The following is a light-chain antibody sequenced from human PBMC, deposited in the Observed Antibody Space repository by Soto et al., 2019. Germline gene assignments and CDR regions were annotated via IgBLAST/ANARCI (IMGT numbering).Light chain of an antibody. CDR1: QSVSRR. J-gene: IGKJ5*01. Sequence: EIVLTQSPGTLSLSPGGRATLSCRASQSVSRRLAWYQHRPGQSPRLLISGASMRASGVPVRFSSSGSGTDFTLTISRLEPEDFAVYYCQHYGEIPITFGLGTRLEV. CDR2: GAS. CDR3: QHYGEIPIT. V-gene: IGKV3-20*01.